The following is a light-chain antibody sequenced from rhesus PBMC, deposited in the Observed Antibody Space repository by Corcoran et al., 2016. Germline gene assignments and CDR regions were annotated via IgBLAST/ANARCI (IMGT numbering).Light chain of an antibody. CDR1: QGINKE. CDR2: AAS. CDR3: LQDYTTPYS. V-gene: IGKV1-94*01. Sequence: DIQMTQSPSSLSASVGDRVTVTCRASQGINKELSWYQQKPGKAPTLLIYAASDLKTGVSSRFSGSGSGPVFTLTISSLQPEDVATYYCLQDYTTPYSFGQGTKVEIK. J-gene: IGKJ2*01.